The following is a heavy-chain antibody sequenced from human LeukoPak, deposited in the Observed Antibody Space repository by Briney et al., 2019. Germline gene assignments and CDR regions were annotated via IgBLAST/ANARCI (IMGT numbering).Heavy chain of an antibody. CDR2: INPNSGGT. CDR1: GYTFTGYY. J-gene: IGHJ6*03. CDR3: ARVRMVRGVTGSYYMDV. Sequence: ASVKVSCKASGYTFTGYYMHWVRQAPGQGLEWMGWINPNSGGTNYAQKFQGRVTITADESTSTAYMELSSLRSEDTAVYYCARVRMVRGVTGSYYMDVWGKGTTVTISS. V-gene: IGHV1-2*02. D-gene: IGHD3-10*01.